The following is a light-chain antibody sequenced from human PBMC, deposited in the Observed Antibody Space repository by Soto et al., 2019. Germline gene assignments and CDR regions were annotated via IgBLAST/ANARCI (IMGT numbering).Light chain of an antibody. CDR3: TSYASGSSNVV. J-gene: IGLJ2*01. V-gene: IGLV2-14*01. CDR2: DVN. Sequence: QSALTPPASVSGSPGQSITLSCTGTSSDIGGYHYVSRYQRHPGKAPKHIIYDVNNRPSRVSNRFSGSKSSNTASLTISGLEVEYDADYYCTSYASGSSNVVFGGGT. CDR1: SSDIGGYHY.